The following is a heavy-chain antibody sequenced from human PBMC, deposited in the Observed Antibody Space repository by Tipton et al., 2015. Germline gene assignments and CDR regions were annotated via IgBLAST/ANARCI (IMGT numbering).Heavy chain of an antibody. CDR3: ARGQLWFTVAHN. J-gene: IGHJ1*01. CDR2: IFHSGST. V-gene: IGHV4-38-2*01. Sequence: TLSLTCDVSGYSISSGYYWGWIRQPPGKGLEWIGSIFHSGSTFYNPSLESRVTISVDTSKNQFSLKLSSVTAADTAVYYCARGQLWFTVAHNWGQGSLVSVSS. CDR1: GYSISSGYY. D-gene: IGHD5-18*01.